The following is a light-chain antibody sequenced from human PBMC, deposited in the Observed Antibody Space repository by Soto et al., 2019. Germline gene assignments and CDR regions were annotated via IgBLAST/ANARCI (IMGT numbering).Light chain of an antibody. J-gene: IGKJ1*01. CDR3: QQYGSSPGT. CDR1: QSVSSNY. CDR2: GAS. V-gene: IGKV3-20*01. Sequence: EIVLTQSPGTLSLSPGERATLSCRASQSVSSNYLAWYQQKPGQSPRLLIYGASSRATGIPDRFSGSGSGTDFTLTISRLEPEDFAVYYCQQYGSSPGTFGQATKVEIK.